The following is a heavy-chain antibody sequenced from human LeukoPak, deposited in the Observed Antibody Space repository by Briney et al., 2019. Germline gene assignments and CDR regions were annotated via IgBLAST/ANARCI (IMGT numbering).Heavy chain of an antibody. J-gene: IGHJ4*02. CDR2: ISSSSSYI. CDR3: ARDRSQWELPFDY. V-gene: IGHV3-21*01. CDR1: GFTFSSYS. Sequence: GGSLRLSSAASGFTFSSYSMNWVRQAPGKGLEWVSSISSSSSYIYYADSVKGRFTISRDNAKNSLYLQMNSLRAEDTAVYYCARDRSQWELPFDYWGQGTLVTVSS. D-gene: IGHD1-26*01.